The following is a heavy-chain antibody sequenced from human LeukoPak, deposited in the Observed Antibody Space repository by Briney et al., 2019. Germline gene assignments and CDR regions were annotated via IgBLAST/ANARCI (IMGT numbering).Heavy chain of an antibody. CDR2: ISSSGSTI. V-gene: IGHV3-48*03. CDR1: GFTFSSYE. D-gene: IGHD2-2*01. Sequence: GGSLRLSCAASGFTFSSYEMNWVRQAPGKGLEWVSYISSSGSTIYYADSVKGRFTISRDNAKNSLYLQMNSLRAEDTAVYYCAREGVVPAASDYYYYYGMDVWGQGTTVTVSS. CDR3: AREGVVPAASDYYYYYGMDV. J-gene: IGHJ6*02.